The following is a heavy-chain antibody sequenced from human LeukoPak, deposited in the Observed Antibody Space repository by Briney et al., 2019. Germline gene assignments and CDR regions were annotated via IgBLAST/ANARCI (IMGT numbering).Heavy chain of an antibody. CDR2: IYYSGST. CDR3: ARGRNYDILTGYYDFDY. J-gene: IGHJ4*02. V-gene: IGHV4-39*01. CDR1: GGSISSSSYY. Sequence: SETLSLTCTVSGGSISSSSYYWGWIRQPPGKGLEWIGSIYYSGSTYYNPSLKSRVTISVDTSKNQFSLKLSSVTAADTAVYYCARGRNYDILTGYYDFDYWGQGTLVTVSS. D-gene: IGHD3-9*01.